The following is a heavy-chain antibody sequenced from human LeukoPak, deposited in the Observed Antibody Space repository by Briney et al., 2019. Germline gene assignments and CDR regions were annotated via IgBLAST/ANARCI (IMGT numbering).Heavy chain of an antibody. D-gene: IGHD5-12*01. Sequence: QSLSLTLAISVDTVSSHSAAWNWIRQSPSRGLEWLGNTYYRSKRYVKYSVTVKRRISIKPDTSNNELSLQLSSVTREDTAVYYWAGGPTMAFWGEGALVTVSS. CDR1: VDTVSSHSAA. CDR2: TYYRSKRYV. V-gene: IGHV6-1*01. CDR3: AGGPTMAF. J-gene: IGHJ4*02.